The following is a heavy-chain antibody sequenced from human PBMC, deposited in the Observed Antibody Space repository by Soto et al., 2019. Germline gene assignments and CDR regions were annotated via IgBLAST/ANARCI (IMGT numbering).Heavy chain of an antibody. D-gene: IGHD6-13*01. CDR2: IYYSGST. J-gene: IGHJ4*02. CDR3: ARGGYSSSWYGARKFDY. CDR1: GGSISSYY. V-gene: IGHV4-59*01. Sequence: SETLSLTCTVSGGSISSYYWSWIRQPPGKGLEWIGYIYYSGSTNYNPSLKSRVTISVDTSKNQFSLKPSSVTAADTAVYYCARGGYSSSWYGARKFDYWGQGALVTVSS.